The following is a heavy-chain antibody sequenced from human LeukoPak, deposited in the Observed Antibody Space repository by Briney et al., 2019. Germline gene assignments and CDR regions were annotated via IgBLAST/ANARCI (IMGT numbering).Heavy chain of an antibody. CDR2: INQDGSQK. D-gene: IGHD3-10*02. CDR1: GFTFRSYW. CDR3: ARIGIWGNVRYWVDY. V-gene: IGHV3-7*01. J-gene: IGHJ4*02. Sequence: PGGSLRLSCAGSGFTFRSYWMSWVRQTPGKGLEWVGNINQDGSQKNYLDSLRGRFTFSKDNAKNLLFLQMNSLTAEDTAVYYCARIGIWGNVRYWVDYWGQGTLVTVSS.